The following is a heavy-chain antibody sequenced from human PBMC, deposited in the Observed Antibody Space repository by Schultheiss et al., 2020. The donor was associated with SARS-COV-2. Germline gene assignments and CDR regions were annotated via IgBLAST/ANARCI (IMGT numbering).Heavy chain of an antibody. Sequence: GGSLRLSCAASGFTFSSYAMSWVRQAPGKGLEWVAVISYDGSNKYYADSVKGRFTISRDNSKNTLYLQMNSLRPEDTAVFYCARDPIPTRYWNYWFDPWGQGTLVTVSS. V-gene: IGHV3-30*01. J-gene: IGHJ5*02. CDR3: ARDPIPTRYWNYWFDP. D-gene: IGHD1-7*01. CDR2: ISYDGSNK. CDR1: GFTFSSYA.